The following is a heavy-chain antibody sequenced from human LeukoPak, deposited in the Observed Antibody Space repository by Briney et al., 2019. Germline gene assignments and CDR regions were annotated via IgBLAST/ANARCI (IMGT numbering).Heavy chain of an antibody. CDR1: GGSIRTSSYY. V-gene: IGHV4-39*01. Sequence: SEPLSLTCTVSGGSIRTSSYYWVWIRSPPGKGLAWVRPIYYSGSTYYNPSLKSRVTISVDTSKNQFSLRLSSVTAADTAVYYCARHLKGSYPYYFDYWGQGTLVTVSS. J-gene: IGHJ4*02. D-gene: IGHD3-16*02. CDR2: IYYSGST. CDR3: ARHLKGSYPYYFDY.